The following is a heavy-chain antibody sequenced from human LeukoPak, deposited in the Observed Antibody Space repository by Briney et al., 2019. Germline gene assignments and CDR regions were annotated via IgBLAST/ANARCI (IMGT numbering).Heavy chain of an antibody. J-gene: IGHJ4*02. CDR2: IYYSGST. CDR3: ASEHYYGSGSYYSY. V-gene: IGHV4-59*12. D-gene: IGHD3-10*01. Sequence: SETLSLTCTVSGGSISSYYWSWIRQPPGKGLEWIGYIYYSGSTNYNPSLKSRVTISVDTSKNQFSLKLSSVTAADTAVYYCASEHYYGSGSYYSYWGQGTLVTVSS. CDR1: GGSISSYY.